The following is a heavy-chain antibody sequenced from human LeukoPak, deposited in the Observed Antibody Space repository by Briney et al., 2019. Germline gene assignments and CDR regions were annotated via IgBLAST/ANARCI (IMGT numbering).Heavy chain of an antibody. Sequence: GGSLRLSRAASGFTFSNAWMSWVRQAPRKGLEWVGRIKTKSNGGTADYAAPVRGRFTISRDDSKNTLYLQANSLKIEDTGVYYCTTDGEFFDYWGQGTLVTVSS. J-gene: IGHJ4*02. CDR3: TTDGEFFDY. V-gene: IGHV3-15*01. CDR2: IKTKSNGGTA. CDR1: GFTFSNAW.